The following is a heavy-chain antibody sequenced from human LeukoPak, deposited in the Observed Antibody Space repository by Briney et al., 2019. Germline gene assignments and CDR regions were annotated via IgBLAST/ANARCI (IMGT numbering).Heavy chain of an antibody. V-gene: IGHV6-1*01. Sequence: SQTLSLTCAISGDSVSSNSAAWHWLRQSPSRGLEWLGRTYYRSKWYNDYAVSVKSRITINPDTSKDQFSLQLNSVTPEDTAVYYCARDPTGTTGGAFDIWGQGAMVTVSS. CDR3: ARDPTGTTGGAFDI. CDR1: GDSVSSNSAA. D-gene: IGHD1-7*01. CDR2: TYYRSKWYN. J-gene: IGHJ3*02.